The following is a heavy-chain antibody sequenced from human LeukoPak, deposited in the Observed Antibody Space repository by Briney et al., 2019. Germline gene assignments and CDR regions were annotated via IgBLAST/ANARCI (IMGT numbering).Heavy chain of an antibody. V-gene: IGHV3-48*03. CDR3: ARSSSSIVLMVYATGPIFGY. D-gene: IGHD2-8*01. J-gene: IGHJ4*02. CDR2: ISSSGSTI. CDR1: GFTFSSYE. Sequence: GGSLRLSCAASGFTFSSYEMNWVRQAPGKGLEWVSYISSSGSTIYYADSVKGRFTISRDNAKNSLYLQMNSLRAEDTAVYYCARSSSSIVLMVYATGPIFGYWGQGTLVTVSS.